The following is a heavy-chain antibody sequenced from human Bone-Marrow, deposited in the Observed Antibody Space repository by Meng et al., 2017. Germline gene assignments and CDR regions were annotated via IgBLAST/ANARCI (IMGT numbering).Heavy chain of an antibody. CDR2: IIPIFGTA. Sequence: SVKVSCKASGGTFSSYAISWVRQAPGQGLEWMGGIIPIFGTANYAQKFQGRVTITADESTSTAYMELSSLRSEDTAVYYCASLNPYYYDSSRYAFDIWGQGTMDT. J-gene: IGHJ3*02. D-gene: IGHD3-22*01. V-gene: IGHV1-69*13. CDR3: ASLNPYYYDSSRYAFDI. CDR1: GGTFSSYA.